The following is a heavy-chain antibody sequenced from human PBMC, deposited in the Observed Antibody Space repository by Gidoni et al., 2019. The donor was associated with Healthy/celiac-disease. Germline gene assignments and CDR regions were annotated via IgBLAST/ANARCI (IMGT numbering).Heavy chain of an antibody. V-gene: IGHV3-9*01. D-gene: IGHD3-22*01. CDR1: GFTFDDYA. Sequence: EVQLVESGGGLVQPGRSLRLSCAASGFTFDDYAMHWVRQAPGKGLEWVSGISWNSGSIGYADSVKGRFTISRDNAKNSLYLQMNSLRAEDTALYYCAKDSSGYYYWGQGTLVTVSS. CDR2: ISWNSGSI. CDR3: AKDSSGYYY. J-gene: IGHJ4*02.